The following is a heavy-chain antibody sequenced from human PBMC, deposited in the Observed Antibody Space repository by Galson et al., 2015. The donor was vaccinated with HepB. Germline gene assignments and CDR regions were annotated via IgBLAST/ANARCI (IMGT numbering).Heavy chain of an antibody. CDR3: ARDRGGEQLVLNYYYYGMDV. Sequence: SVKVSCKASGYTFTSYGISWVRQAPGQGLEWMGWISAYNGNTNYAQKLQGRVTMTTDTSTSTAYMELRSLRSDDTAVYYCARDRGGEQLVLNYYYYGMDVWGQGTTVTVSS. CDR2: ISAYNGNT. J-gene: IGHJ6*02. CDR1: GYTFTSYG. D-gene: IGHD6-6*01. V-gene: IGHV1-18*01.